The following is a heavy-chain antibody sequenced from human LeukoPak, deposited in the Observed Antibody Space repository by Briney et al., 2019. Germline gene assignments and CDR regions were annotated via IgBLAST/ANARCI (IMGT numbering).Heavy chain of an antibody. CDR1: GGSISSYF. Sequence: SETLSLTCSVSGGSISSYFWSWIRQPPGKGLEWIGYINYSGNTNYNPSLKSRVTISVDTSKNQFSLKLSSVTAADTAVYYCARQDYYGSGSYSHTSYYFDYWGQGTLVTVSS. D-gene: IGHD3-10*01. CDR2: INYSGNT. V-gene: IGHV4-59*08. CDR3: ARQDYYGSGSYSHTSYYFDY. J-gene: IGHJ4*02.